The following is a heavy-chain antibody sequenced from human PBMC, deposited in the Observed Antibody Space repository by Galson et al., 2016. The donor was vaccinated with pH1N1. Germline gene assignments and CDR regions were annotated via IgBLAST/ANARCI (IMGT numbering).Heavy chain of an antibody. D-gene: IGHD3-22*01. CDR1: GFTFTSYW. V-gene: IGHV3-7*01. CDR2: IKQDGSGI. Sequence: SLRLSCAASGFTFTSYWMSWVRQAPGKGLEWVANIKQDGSGIHYMGSVKGRFTISRDNAKSSVYLQMNSLRAEDTAVYYCTRKIGADWGQGTLVTVSS. CDR3: TRKIGAD. J-gene: IGHJ4*02.